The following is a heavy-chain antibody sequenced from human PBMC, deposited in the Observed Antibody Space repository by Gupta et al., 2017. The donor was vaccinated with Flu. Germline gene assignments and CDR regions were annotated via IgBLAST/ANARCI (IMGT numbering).Heavy chain of an antibody. J-gene: IGHJ2*01. CDR1: GGSISSSSYY. Sequence: QLQLQESGPGLVKPSETLSLTCTVSGGSISSSSYYWGWIRQPPGKGLEWIGSIYYSGSTYYNPSLKSRVTISVDTSKNQFSLKLSSVTAADTAVYYCARPRGIVVVPAADNWYFDLWGRGTLVTVSS. CDR3: ARPRGIVVVPAADNWYFDL. D-gene: IGHD2-2*01. CDR2: IYYSGST. V-gene: IGHV4-39*01.